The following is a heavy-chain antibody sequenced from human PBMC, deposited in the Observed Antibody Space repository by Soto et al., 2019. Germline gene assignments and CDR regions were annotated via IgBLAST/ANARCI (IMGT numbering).Heavy chain of an antibody. Sequence: EVQLLEYGGGLVQPGGSLRLSCAASGFTFKNYALSWVRRSPGKGLEWVSATSGSGANIYYADSVKGRFTIFRDNSENTLYLQMNSLRVEDTALYYCARGDGDYGASPLDSWGQGTLVTVSS. CDR2: TSGSGANI. V-gene: IGHV3-23*01. CDR3: ARGDGDYGASPLDS. D-gene: IGHD4-17*01. CDR1: GFTFKNYA. J-gene: IGHJ4*02.